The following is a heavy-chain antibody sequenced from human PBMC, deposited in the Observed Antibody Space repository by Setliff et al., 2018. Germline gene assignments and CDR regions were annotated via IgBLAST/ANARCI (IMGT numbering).Heavy chain of an antibody. Sequence: ASVKVSCKASGYTFTTYGISWVRQAPGQGLEWMGWISAYNGYTNYAQKLQGRVTMTTDTSTSTAYMGLRSLRCDDTAVYYCARDRVRGGVAVAPGDYWGQGTLVTVSS. J-gene: IGHJ4*02. V-gene: IGHV1-18*01. CDR1: GYTFTTYG. CDR3: ARDRVRGGVAVAPGDY. CDR2: ISAYNGYT. D-gene: IGHD6-19*01.